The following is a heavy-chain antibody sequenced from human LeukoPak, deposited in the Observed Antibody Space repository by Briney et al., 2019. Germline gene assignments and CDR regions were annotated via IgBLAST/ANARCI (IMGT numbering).Heavy chain of an antibody. Sequence: GESLKISCKASGYRFTGYWVGWVRQMPGKGLEWMGIIDPGDSDTKYSPSFQGQVTISADKSISTAYLQWRSLKASDTATYYCARRGYYDTSGDNNWFDPWGQGTQVIVSA. CDR3: ARRGYYDTSGDNNWFDP. CDR2: IDPGDSDT. J-gene: IGHJ5*02. CDR1: GYRFTGYW. V-gene: IGHV5-51*01. D-gene: IGHD3-22*01.